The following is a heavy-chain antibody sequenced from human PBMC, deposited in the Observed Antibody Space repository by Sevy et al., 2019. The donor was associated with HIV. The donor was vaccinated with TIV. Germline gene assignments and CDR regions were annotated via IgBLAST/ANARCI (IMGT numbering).Heavy chain of an antibody. D-gene: IGHD3-22*01. CDR3: AKDADRSGYTNDAHFDY. CDR1: GITFSYYG. J-gene: IGHJ4*02. Sequence: GGSLRLSCAASGITFSYYGMHWVRQAPGKGLEWVAFISYDGSDKFYADSVKGRFTTSRDNSKNTLYLQINSLRGEDTAVYFCAKDADRSGYTNDAHFDYWGQGTLVTVSS. V-gene: IGHV3-30*18. CDR2: ISYDGSDK.